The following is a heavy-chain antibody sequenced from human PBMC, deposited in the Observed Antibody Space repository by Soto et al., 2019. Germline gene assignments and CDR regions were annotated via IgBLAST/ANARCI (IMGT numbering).Heavy chain of an antibody. CDR1: GGTFSSSA. D-gene: IGHD2-8*02. J-gene: IGHJ6*02. CDR2: ILPIFGTT. Sequence: SVKVSCKASGGTFSSSAINWVRQAPGHGLEWLGGILPIFGTTNYAQKFQGRATITADRSTSTAYMELSSLRSEDTAVYFCARGLPVCTGARCSGYYLVSMDVWARGPRSPSP. V-gene: IGHV1-69*06. CDR3: ARGLPVCTGARCSGYYLVSMDV.